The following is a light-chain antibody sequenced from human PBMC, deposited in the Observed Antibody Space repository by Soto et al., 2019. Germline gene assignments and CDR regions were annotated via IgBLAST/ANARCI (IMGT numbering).Light chain of an antibody. CDR2: DNN. CDR1: SSNIGAGYD. V-gene: IGLV1-40*01. Sequence: VLTQPPSMSGAPGQRVTISCTGSSSNIGAGYDVHWYQQHPGTAPKLLIFDNNNRPSGVPDRFSGSKSDTSASLAITGLQAEDEADYYCQSFDTSLSGFVVFGGGTKLTVL. J-gene: IGLJ2*01. CDR3: QSFDTSLSGFVV.